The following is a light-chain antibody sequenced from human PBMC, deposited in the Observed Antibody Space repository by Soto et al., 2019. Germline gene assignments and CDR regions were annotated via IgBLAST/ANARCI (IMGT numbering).Light chain of an antibody. Sequence: DIQMTHSPSTLSASVLYIVTITFRASQSISSWLAWYQQKPGKAPKLLIYKASSLESGVPSRFSGSGSGTDFTLTISSLQPEDVAAYYCQKYNSAPLNFGGGTKVDIK. CDR1: QSISSW. CDR2: KAS. J-gene: IGKJ4*01. CDR3: QKYNSAPLN. V-gene: IGKV1-5*03.